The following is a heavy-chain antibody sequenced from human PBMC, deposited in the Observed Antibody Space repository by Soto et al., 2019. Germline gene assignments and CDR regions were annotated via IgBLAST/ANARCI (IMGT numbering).Heavy chain of an antibody. CDR3: ARGLILWFGELSRRGGYYYYMDV. CDR2: INDSGNI. V-gene: IGHV4-34*01. CDR1: GGSFSGYQ. Sequence: QVQLQQWGAGLLKPSETLSLTCAVYGGSFSGYQWSWIRQTPGKGLEWIGEINDSGNINYNPSLKSRVTIFLDTPKKQISLKLSTVTAADTAVYYCARGLILWFGELSRRGGYYYYMDVWGKGTEVIVSS. J-gene: IGHJ6*03. D-gene: IGHD3-10*01.